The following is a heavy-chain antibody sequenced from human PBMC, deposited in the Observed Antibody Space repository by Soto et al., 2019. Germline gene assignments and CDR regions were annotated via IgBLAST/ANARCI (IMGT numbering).Heavy chain of an antibody. J-gene: IGHJ4*02. Sequence: QVQLQESGPGLVKPSQTLSLTCTVSGGSISSGGYYWSWIRQHPGKGLEWIGYIYYSGSTYYNPSLQLRVTISVDTSNNQVTRKLSSVPVAGTAVYYCARAPYHGSSCYLHYFDYRGQGTLVTVSP. CDR1: GGSISSGGYY. D-gene: IGHD3-22*01. V-gene: IGHV4-31*03. CDR3: ARAPYHGSSCYLHYFDY. CDR2: IYYSGST.